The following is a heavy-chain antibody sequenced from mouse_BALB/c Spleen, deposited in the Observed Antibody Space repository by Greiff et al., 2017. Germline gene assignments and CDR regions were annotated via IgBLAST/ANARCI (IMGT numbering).Heavy chain of an antibody. D-gene: IGHD2-4*01. J-gene: IGHJ4*01. CDR2: IRNKANGYTT. V-gene: IGHV7-3*02. CDR1: GFTFTDYY. CDR3: ARDTYYDYDYYAMDY. Sequence: EVHLVESGGGLVQPGGSLRLSCATSGFTFTDYYMSWVRQPPGKALEWLGFIRNKANGYTTEYSASVKGRFTISRDNSQSILYLQMNTLRAEDSATYYCARDTYYDYDYYAMDYWGQGTSVTVSS.